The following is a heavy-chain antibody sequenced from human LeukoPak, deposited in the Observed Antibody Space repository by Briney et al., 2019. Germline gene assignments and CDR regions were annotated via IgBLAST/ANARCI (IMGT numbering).Heavy chain of an antibody. CDR2: INWNGGST. D-gene: IGHD6-19*01. V-gene: IGHV3-20*04. J-gene: IGHJ4*02. Sequence: GGPLRPSCAASGFTFDDYGLSWVRKAPGKGLEWVSTINWNGGSTGYADSLKGRFTISRASATNSLYLHMNSLRPRATAFHYCARVSDISVAAYFDYWGQGTLVTVSS. CDR1: GFTFDDYG. CDR3: ARVSDISVAAYFDY.